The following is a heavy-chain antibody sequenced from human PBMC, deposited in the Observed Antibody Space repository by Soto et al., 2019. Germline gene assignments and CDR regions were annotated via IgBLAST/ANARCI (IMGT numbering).Heavy chain of an antibody. CDR3: ARGRPYGMDV. CDR1: GFTFGSYW. Sequence: EVQLVESGGGLVQPGGCLRVSCAASGFTFGSYWITWVRQAPGKGLVWVSRIDSDGSSTTYADSVKGRFTTSRDNAKNTLYLQMSSLRVEDTAVYYCARGRPYGMDVWGQGTTVTVSS. J-gene: IGHJ6*02. CDR2: IDSDGSST. V-gene: IGHV3-74*01.